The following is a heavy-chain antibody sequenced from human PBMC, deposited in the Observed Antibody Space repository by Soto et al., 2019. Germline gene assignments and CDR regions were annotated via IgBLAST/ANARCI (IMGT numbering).Heavy chain of an antibody. CDR1: GGSFSGYY. V-gene: IGHV4-34*01. Sequence: SETLSLTCAVYGGSFSGYYWTWIRQPPGTGLEWIGEINHSGSTNYNPSLKSRVTISVDRSKNQFSLKLSSVTAEDTALYYCAKGRSYYYYSGVDVRGHGTTVTVSS. CDR2: INHSGST. J-gene: IGHJ6*02. CDR3: AKGRSYYYYSGVDV.